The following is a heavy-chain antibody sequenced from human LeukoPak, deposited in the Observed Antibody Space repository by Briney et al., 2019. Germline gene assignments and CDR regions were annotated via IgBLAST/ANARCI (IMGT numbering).Heavy chain of an antibody. CDR2: IYYSGST. J-gene: IGHJ5*02. D-gene: IGHD3-10*01. CDR3: ARHYMVRGVIRRGGWFDP. V-gene: IGHV4-39*01. Sequence: SGTLSLTCTVSGGSISSSSFYWGWIRQPPGKGLEWIASIYYSGSTYYNPSLKSRVTISVDTSKNQFSLKLSSVTAADTAVYYCARHYMVRGVIRRGGWFDPWGQGTLVTVSS. CDR1: GGSISSSSFY.